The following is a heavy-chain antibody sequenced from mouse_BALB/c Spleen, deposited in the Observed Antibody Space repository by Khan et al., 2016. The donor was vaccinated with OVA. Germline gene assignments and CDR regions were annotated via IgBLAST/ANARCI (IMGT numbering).Heavy chain of an antibody. CDR3: ARREGYYFDY. V-gene: IGHV1-77*01. D-gene: IGHD3-3*01. CDR1: GYTFTDYY. CDR2: INPGSGNI. J-gene: IGHJ2*01. Sequence: QVQLQQPGAELARPGASVNLSCKPSGYTFTDYYISWVKQRTGQGLEWIAEINPGSGNIYYNEKFKGKATLTADKSSSTAYMQLSSLTSEDSAVYCCARREGYYFDYWGQGITLTVSS.